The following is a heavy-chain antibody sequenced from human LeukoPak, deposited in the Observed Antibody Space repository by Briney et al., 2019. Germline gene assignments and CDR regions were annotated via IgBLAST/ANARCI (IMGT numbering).Heavy chain of an antibody. CDR2: ISGSGGRT. J-gene: IGHJ4*02. D-gene: IGHD3-22*01. CDR1: GITLSNYG. Sequence: GGSLRLSCAVSGITLSNYGMSWVRQAPGKGLEWVAGISGSGGRTNYADSVKGRFTISRDNPKNTVYLQMNSLRAEDTAVYFCAKRGAVIRVILVGFHKEANYFDSWGQGVLVTVSS. CDR3: AKRGAVIRVILVGFHKEANYFDS. V-gene: IGHV3-23*01.